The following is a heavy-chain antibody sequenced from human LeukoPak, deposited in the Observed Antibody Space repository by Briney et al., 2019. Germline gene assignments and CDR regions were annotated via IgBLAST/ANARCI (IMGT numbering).Heavy chain of an antibody. CDR2: IYYGEST. CDR3: ARRDDSSGYHKIFDY. V-gene: IGHV4-39*01. D-gene: IGHD3-22*01. CDR1: GDSISSGPYY. Sequence: PSETLSLTCTVSGDSISSGPYYWGWIRQPPGKGLEWIGNIYYGESTYYNPSLKSRVTISIDTSNNQFYLKLSSLTAADTAVYYCARRDDSSGYHKIFDYWGQGTLVTVSS. J-gene: IGHJ4*02.